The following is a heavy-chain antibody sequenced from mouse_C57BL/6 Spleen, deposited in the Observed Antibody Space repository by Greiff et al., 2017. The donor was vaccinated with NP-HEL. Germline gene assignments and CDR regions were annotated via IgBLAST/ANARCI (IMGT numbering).Heavy chain of an antibody. Sequence: QVQLQQSGAELVRPGASVKLSCKASGYTFTDYYINWVKQRPGQGLEWIARIYPGSGNTYYNEKFKGKATLTAEKSSSTAYMQLSGLTSEDSAVYVCARNYMDYWGQGTSVTVSS. D-gene: IGHD1-3*01. CDR3: ARNYMDY. J-gene: IGHJ4*01. CDR1: GYTFTDYY. CDR2: IYPGSGNT. V-gene: IGHV1-76*01.